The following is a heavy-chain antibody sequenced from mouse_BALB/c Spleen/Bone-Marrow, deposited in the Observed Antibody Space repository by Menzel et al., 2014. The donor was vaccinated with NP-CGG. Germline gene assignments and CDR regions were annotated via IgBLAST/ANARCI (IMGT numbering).Heavy chain of an antibody. CDR1: GFTFSDFY. V-gene: IGHV7-1*02. Sequence: EVQLQQSGGDLVQPGDSLRLSCATSGFTFSDFYMEWVRQPPGKRLEWIATSRNRAKYYTTEYSASVKGRFIVSRDTSQSVLYLQMNALRAEDTAIYYCARDVGYGNYFVYWGQGTLVTVSA. CDR3: ARDVGYGNYFVY. CDR2: SRNRAKYYTT. J-gene: IGHJ3*01. D-gene: IGHD2-10*02.